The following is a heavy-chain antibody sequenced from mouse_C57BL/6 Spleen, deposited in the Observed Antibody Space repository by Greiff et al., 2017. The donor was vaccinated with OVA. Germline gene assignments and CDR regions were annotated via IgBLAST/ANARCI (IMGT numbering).Heavy chain of an antibody. V-gene: IGHV1-53*01. D-gene: IGHD1-1*01. CDR2: INPSNGGT. Sequence: VQLQQSGTELVKPGASVKLSCKASGYTFTSYWMHWVKQRPGQGLEWIGNINPSNGGTNYNEKFKSKATLTVDKSSSTAYMQLSSLTSEDSAVYYCARNYGSSPPWFAYWGQGTLVTVSA. CDR3: ARNYGSSPPWFAY. J-gene: IGHJ3*01. CDR1: GYTFTSYW.